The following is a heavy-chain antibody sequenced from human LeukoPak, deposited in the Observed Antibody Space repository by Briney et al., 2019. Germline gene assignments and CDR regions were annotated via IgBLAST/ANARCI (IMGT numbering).Heavy chain of an antibody. CDR3: ARGEGTIYSSSTYFDY. J-gene: IGHJ4*02. V-gene: IGHV1-69*01. Sequence: AXGGTFSSYAISWVRQAPGQGLEWMGGIIPIFGTANYAQKFQGRVTITADESTSTAYMELSSLRSEDTAVYYCARGEGTIYSSSTYFDYWGQGTLVTVSS. D-gene: IGHD6-13*01. CDR1: GGTFSSYA. CDR2: IIPIFGTA.